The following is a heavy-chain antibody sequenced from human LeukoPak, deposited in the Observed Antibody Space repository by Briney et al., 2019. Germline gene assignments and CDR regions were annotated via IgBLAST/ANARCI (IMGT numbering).Heavy chain of an antibody. J-gene: IGHJ3*02. D-gene: IGHD6-13*01. V-gene: IGHV3-23*01. CDR3: AKVLGSVYSSSQARAVDAFDI. CDR1: GFTFSSYA. CDR2: ISGSGGST. Sequence: PGGSLRLSCAASGFTFSSYAMSWVRQAPGKGLEWVSAISGSGGSTYYADSVKGRFTISRDNSKNTLYLQMNSLRAEDTAVYYCAKVLGSVYSSSQARAVDAFDIWGQGTMVTVSS.